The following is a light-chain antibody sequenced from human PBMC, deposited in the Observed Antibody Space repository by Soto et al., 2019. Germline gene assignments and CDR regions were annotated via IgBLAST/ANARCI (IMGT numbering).Light chain of an antibody. CDR3: SSYTTNITPVV. CDR2: EVT. V-gene: IGLV2-14*01. Sequence: QSVLTQPPSASGSPGQSVTISCTGTSRDVGGYNYVSWYQQHPGKAPKLLISEVTNRPSGVSNRFSGSKSGNTASLTISGLQAEDEADYYCSSYTTNITPVVFGGGTKLTVL. CDR1: SRDVGGYNY. J-gene: IGLJ2*01.